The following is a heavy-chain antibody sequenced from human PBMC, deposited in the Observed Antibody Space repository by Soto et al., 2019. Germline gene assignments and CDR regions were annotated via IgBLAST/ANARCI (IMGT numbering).Heavy chain of an antibody. Sequence: EVQLLESGGGLVQPGGSLRLACAASGFTFSRSIMSWVRQAPGKGLEWVTTFSGVSGNTYYADSVKGRFTISRDSSKNTLYLQMTSLRAEDTAVYYGAKRGHNFFDSWGQGTLVTVSS. V-gene: IGHV3-23*01. CDR2: FSGVSGNT. D-gene: IGHD2-15*01. J-gene: IGHJ4*02. CDR1: GFTFSRSI. CDR3: AKRGHNFFDS.